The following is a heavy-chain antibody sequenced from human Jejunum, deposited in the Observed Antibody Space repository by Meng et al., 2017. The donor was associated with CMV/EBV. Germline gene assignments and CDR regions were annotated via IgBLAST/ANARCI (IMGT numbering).Heavy chain of an antibody. Sequence: QVLCVQSVAELKRPGASVKFSCKASGYTFSSFGISWVRQAPGQGLEWMGWISAYNGKTNYAQKFQGRVTMTTDTSTSTAYMEVRSLTSDDTAVYYCASGFLPSWFDPWGQGTLVTVSS. CDR2: ISAYNGKT. V-gene: IGHV1-18*01. CDR1: GYTFSSFG. D-gene: IGHD3-10*01. CDR3: ASGFLPSWFDP. J-gene: IGHJ5*02.